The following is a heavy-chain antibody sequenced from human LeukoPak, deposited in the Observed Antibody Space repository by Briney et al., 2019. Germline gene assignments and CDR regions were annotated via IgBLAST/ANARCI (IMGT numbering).Heavy chain of an antibody. J-gene: IGHJ5*02. CDR1: GYTFTSYA. CDR3: ARSGYRGVAGTSKWFDP. Sequence: VASVKVSCKASGYTFTSYAMNWVRQAPGQGLEWMGWINTNTGNPTYAQGFTGRFVFSLDTSVSTAYLQISSLKAEDTAVYYCARSGYRGVAGTSKWFDPWGQGTLVTVSS. V-gene: IGHV7-4-1*02. CDR2: INTNTGNP. D-gene: IGHD6-19*01.